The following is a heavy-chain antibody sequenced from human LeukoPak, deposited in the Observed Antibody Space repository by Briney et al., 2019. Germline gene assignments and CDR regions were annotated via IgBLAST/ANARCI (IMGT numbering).Heavy chain of an antibody. Sequence: PSETLSLTCTVSGVSMRRYYWSWIRHPPAKGLEWIGYIHDSGETNQNPSLKSRVTISLDTSKNQFSLKLTSVTAADTAVYYCARGSPVGDDWGQGTLVTVSS. J-gene: IGHJ4*02. CDR2: IHDSGET. D-gene: IGHD3-10*01. CDR3: ARGSPVGDD. CDR1: GVSMRRYY. V-gene: IGHV4-59*01.